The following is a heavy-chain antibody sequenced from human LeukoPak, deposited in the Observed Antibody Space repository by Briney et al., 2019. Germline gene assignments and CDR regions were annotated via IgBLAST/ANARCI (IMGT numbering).Heavy chain of an antibody. J-gene: IGHJ3*01. V-gene: IGHV1-8*01. CDR3: ARGTPDSSGYSP. D-gene: IGHD3-22*01. CDR1: GYTFTSYD. Sequence: ASVKVSCKASGYTFTSYDINWVRQATGQGLEWMGWMNPNSGNTGYAQEFQGRVTMTRNTSISTAYMELSSLRSEDTAVYYCARGTPDSSGYSPWGQGTMVTVSS. CDR2: MNPNSGNT.